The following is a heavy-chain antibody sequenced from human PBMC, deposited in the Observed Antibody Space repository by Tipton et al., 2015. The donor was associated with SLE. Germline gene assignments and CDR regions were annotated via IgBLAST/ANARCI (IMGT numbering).Heavy chain of an antibody. D-gene: IGHD3-3*01. Sequence: TLSLTCTLYGGSFSENYWSWIRQPPGKGLEWIGEVNHGGDTKYNYDPSLRSRVTISVDTSNQFSLRLTSVTVADTAVYYCARQFSIFAVVNVWGQGALVTVSS. CDR3: ARQFSIFAVVNV. CDR2: VNHGGDTKY. CDR1: GGSFSENY. J-gene: IGHJ4*02. V-gene: IGHV4-34*01.